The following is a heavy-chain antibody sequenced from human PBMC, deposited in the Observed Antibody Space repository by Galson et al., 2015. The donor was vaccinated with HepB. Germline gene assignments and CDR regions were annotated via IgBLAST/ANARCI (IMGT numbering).Heavy chain of an antibody. CDR3: AKEETKVGTPGVDH. Sequence: SLRLSCAASGFIFRSYVMSWVRQAPGKGLEWVSAITGSGDKTWYAGSVKGRFTISRDNSKNTLSLQMNSLRVEDTAVYYCAKEETKVGTPGVDHWGQGILVTVSS. J-gene: IGHJ4*02. CDR1: GFIFRSYV. D-gene: IGHD4-23*01. V-gene: IGHV3-23*01. CDR2: ITGSGDKT.